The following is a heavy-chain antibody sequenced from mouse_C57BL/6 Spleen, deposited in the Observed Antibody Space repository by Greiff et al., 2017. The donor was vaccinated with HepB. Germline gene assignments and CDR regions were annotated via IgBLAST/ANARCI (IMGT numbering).Heavy chain of an antibody. Sequence: EVQVVESGGGLVKPGGSLKLSCAASGFTFSSYAMSWVRQTPEKRLEWVATISDGGSYTYYPDNVKGRFTISRDNAKNNLYLQMSHLKSEDTAMYYCARASAVVGYFDVWGTGTTVTVSS. CDR1: GFTFSSYA. CDR2: ISDGGSYT. D-gene: IGHD1-1*01. J-gene: IGHJ1*03. V-gene: IGHV5-4*01. CDR3: ARASAVVGYFDV.